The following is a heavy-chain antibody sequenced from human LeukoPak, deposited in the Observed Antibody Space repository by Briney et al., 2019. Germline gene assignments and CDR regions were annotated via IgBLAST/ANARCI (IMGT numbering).Heavy chain of an antibody. Sequence: PGGSLRLSCAASGFTFDDYAMHWVRQAPGKGLEWVSGISWNSGSIGYADSVKGRFTISRDNAKNSLYLQMNSVRAEDTALYYCAKDKSSGDWYFDLWGRGTLVTVSS. J-gene: IGHJ2*01. CDR2: ISWNSGSI. CDR3: AKDKSSGDWYFDL. V-gene: IGHV3-9*01. D-gene: IGHD6-19*01. CDR1: GFTFDDYA.